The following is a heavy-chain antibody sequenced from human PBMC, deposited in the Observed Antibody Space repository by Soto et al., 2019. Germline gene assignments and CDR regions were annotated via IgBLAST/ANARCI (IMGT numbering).Heavy chain of an antibody. J-gene: IGHJ4*02. D-gene: IGHD5-12*01. CDR2: IYHSGST. Sequence: SETLSLTCAVSGGSISSGGYSWSWIRQPPGKGLEWIGYIYHSGSTYYNPSLKSRVTISVDRSKNQFSLKLSSVTAADTAVYYCARGRDGYNSDFDYWGQGTLVTVS. V-gene: IGHV4-30-2*01. CDR1: GGSISSGGYS. CDR3: ARGRDGYNSDFDY.